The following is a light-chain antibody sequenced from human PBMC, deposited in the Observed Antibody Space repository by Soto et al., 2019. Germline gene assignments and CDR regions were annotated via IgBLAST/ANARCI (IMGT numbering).Light chain of an antibody. CDR1: SGDVGYYNY. Sequence: QSALTQPRSVSGSPGQSVTISCTGTSGDVGYYNYVSWYQQHPGKAPKVMIYDVTERPSGVPDRFSGSKSGNTASLTISGPRAEDEADYYCCSYAGTPRYVLGTGTKLTVL. J-gene: IGLJ1*01. V-gene: IGLV2-11*01. CDR2: DVT. CDR3: CSYAGTPRYV.